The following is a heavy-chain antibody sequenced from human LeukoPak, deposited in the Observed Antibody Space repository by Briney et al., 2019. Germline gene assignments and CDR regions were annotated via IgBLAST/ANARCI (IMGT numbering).Heavy chain of an antibody. V-gene: IGHV3-23*01. J-gene: IGHJ4*02. D-gene: IGHD3-22*01. CDR2: ISGSGDAT. CDR3: ARVLSIGFHYDY. CDR1: GFTFSSLA. Sequence: GGSLRLSCTASGFTFSSLAMHWVRQAPGKGLEGVSGISGSGDATYYADSVRGRFTVSGDNSKNTLYLQMSSLRAEDTALYFCARVLSIGFHYDYWGPGTLVTVSS.